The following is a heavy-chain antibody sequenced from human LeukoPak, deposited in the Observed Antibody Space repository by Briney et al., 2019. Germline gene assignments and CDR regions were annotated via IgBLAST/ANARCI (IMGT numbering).Heavy chain of an antibody. CDR2: IRYDGSNK. CDR3: ARGYATAFDS. Sequence: GGSLRLSCAASGFTFSSYGMHWVRQAPGKGLEWVAFIRYDGSNKYHADSVKGRFTISRDNSKNTLYLQMNSLRAEDTAVFYCARGYATAFDSWGQGALVTVSS. V-gene: IGHV3-30*02. J-gene: IGHJ4*02. CDR1: GFTFSSYG. D-gene: IGHD3-16*01.